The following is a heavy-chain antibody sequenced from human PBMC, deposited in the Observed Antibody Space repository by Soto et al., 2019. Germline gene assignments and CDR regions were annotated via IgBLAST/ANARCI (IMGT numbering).Heavy chain of an antibody. Sequence: PSETLSLTCTVSGGSISSNYWSWIRQPPGKGLEWIGYIYYSGSTNYNPSLKSRVTISVDTSKNLVSLKLSSVTAADTAVYYGWRNRGSDYNLNYWGQGAQVTVSS. D-gene: IGHD4-4*01. CDR1: GGSISSNY. CDR2: IYYSGST. V-gene: IGHV4-59*01. CDR3: WRNRGSDYNLNY. J-gene: IGHJ4*02.